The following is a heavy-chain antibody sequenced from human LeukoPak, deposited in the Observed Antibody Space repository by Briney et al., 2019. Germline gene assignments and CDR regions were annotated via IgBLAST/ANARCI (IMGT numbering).Heavy chain of an antibody. D-gene: IGHD3-10*01. CDR2: IGGSGGGI. Sequence: GGSLRLSCAASRFTFSSYAMSWVRQAPGMRLEWVSTIGGSGGGIYYADSVKGRFTISRDNSQSTLYLQMNSLRAEDTAVYYCAKYGGFGDSYDSWGQGTLVTVSS. J-gene: IGHJ4*02. V-gene: IGHV3-23*01. CDR1: RFTFSSYA. CDR3: AKYGGFGDSYDS.